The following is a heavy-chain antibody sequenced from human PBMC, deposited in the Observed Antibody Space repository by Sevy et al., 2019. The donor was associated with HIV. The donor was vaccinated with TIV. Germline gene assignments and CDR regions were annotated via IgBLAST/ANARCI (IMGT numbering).Heavy chain of an antibody. CDR1: GYTFTGYY. CDR3: ARASGGYYDSSGPSDY. J-gene: IGHJ4*02. CDR2: INPNSGGT. Sequence: ASVKVSCKASGYTFTGYYMHWVRQAPGQGLEWMGWINPNSGGTNYAQKFQGRVTMTRDTSISTAYMELGRLRSDDTAVYYCARASGGYYDSSGPSDYWGQGTLVTVSS. V-gene: IGHV1-2*02. D-gene: IGHD3-22*01.